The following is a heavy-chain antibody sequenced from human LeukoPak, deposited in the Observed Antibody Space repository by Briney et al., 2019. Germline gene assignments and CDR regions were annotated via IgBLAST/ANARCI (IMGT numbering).Heavy chain of an antibody. CDR2: MNPNSGNT. CDR3: ARDLATVATPYFDY. CDR1: GYTFTSYD. D-gene: IGHD4-23*01. Sequence: ASVKVSCKASGYTFTSYDINWVRQATGQGLEWMGWMNPNSGNTGYAQKFQDRVTMTRNTSISTAYMELSSLRSEDTAVYYCARDLATVATPYFDYWGQGTLVTVSS. J-gene: IGHJ4*02. V-gene: IGHV1-8*01.